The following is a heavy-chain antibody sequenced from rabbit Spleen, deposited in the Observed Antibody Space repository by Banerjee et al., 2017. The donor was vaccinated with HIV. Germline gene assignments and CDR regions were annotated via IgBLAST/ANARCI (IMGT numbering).Heavy chain of an antibody. J-gene: IGHJ4*01. CDR3: ARDAGRGDYIDGVFNL. CDR1: GFSFSSGYD. Sequence: QSLEESGGDLVKPGASLTLTCTASGFSFSSGYDMCWVRQAPGKGLEWIACIYTGNSKTYYASWAKGRFTISKTSSTTVTLQMTSLTVADTATYFCARDAGRGDYIDGVFNLWGPGTLVTVS. D-gene: IGHD8-1*01. CDR2: IYTGNSKT. V-gene: IGHV1S40*01.